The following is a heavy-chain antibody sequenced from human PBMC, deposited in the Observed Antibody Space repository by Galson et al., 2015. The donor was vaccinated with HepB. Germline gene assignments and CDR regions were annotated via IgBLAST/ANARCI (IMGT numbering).Heavy chain of an antibody. CDR3: AKDIRSGGYSSSWPATFDY. CDR2: ISGSGGST. V-gene: IGHV3-23*01. J-gene: IGHJ4*02. CDR1: GFTFSSYA. D-gene: IGHD6-13*01. Sequence: SLRLSCAASGFTFSSYAMSWVRQAPGKGLEWVSAISGSGGSTYYADSVKGRFTISRDNSKNTLYLQMNSLRAEDTALYYCAKDIRSGGYSSSWPATFDYWGQGTLVTVSS.